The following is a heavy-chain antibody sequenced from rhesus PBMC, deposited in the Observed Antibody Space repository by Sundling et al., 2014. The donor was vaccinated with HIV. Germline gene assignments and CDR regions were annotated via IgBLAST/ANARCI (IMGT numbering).Heavy chain of an antibody. CDR2: VYGRGGNI. V-gene: IGHV4-93*02. J-gene: IGHJ6*01. CDR3: ARQPYYEDDYGYYYPKGLDS. CDR1: GGSISSSNW. D-gene: IGHD3-9*01. Sequence: QVQLQESGPAVVKPSETLSLTCAVSGGSISSSNWWSWIRQSPGKGLEWIGGVYGRGGNIANNPSLKSRVTLSLDTSKNQFSLKLSSVTAADTAVYYCARQPYYEDDYGYYYPKGLDSWGQGVVVTVSS.